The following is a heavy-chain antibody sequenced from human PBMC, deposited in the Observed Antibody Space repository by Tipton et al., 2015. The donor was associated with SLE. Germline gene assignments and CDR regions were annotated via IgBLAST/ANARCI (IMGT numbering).Heavy chain of an antibody. CDR3: AREGCSSTSCPYYMDV. CDR2: IYTSGST. Sequence: TLSLTCTVSGGSISSGGYYWSWIRQPPGKGLEWIGYIYTSGSTNYNPPLKSRVTISVDTSKNQFSLKLSSVTAADTAVYYCAREGCSSTSCPYYMDVWGKGTTVTVSS. J-gene: IGHJ6*03. V-gene: IGHV4-61*08. D-gene: IGHD2-2*01. CDR1: GGSISSGGYY.